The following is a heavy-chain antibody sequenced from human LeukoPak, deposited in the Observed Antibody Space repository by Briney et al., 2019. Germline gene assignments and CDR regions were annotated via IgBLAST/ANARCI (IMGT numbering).Heavy chain of an antibody. D-gene: IGHD5-18*01. V-gene: IGHV3-30-3*01. J-gene: IGHJ4*02. Sequence: PGGSLRLSCAASGFTFSSYAMHWVRQAPGKGQEWVAVISYDGSNKYYADPVKGRFTISRDNSKNTLYLQMNSLRAEDTAVYYCARDLVPTAMAELFDYWGQGTLVTVSS. CDR1: GFTFSSYA. CDR3: ARDLVPTAMAELFDY. CDR2: ISYDGSNK.